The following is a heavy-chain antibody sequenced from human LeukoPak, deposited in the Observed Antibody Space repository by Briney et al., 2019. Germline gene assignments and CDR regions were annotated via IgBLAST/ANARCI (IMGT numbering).Heavy chain of an antibody. Sequence: GGSLRLSCAASGLTVNTNYISWVRQAPGKGLEWVSVIYAGGTTSYADSVKGRFTISRHNSKNTVYLQMNSLRAEDTAVYYCASQHYSSSSLYYFDHWGQGTLVTVSS. V-gene: IGHV3-53*04. CDR3: ASQHYSSSSLYYFDH. CDR2: IYAGGTT. J-gene: IGHJ4*02. D-gene: IGHD6-6*01. CDR1: GLTVNTNY.